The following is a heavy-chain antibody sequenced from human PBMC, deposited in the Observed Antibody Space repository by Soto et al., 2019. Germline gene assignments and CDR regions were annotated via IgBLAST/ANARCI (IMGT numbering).Heavy chain of an antibody. CDR2: TYYRSKWYN. V-gene: IGHV6-1*01. J-gene: IGHJ5*01. D-gene: IGHD2-2*01. CDR1: GDSVSSITAG. CDR3: VRGRNYAFDF. Sequence: QVQLQQSGPGLVTPSQTLSLICAISGDSVSSITAGWNWIRQSPSRGPEWLGRTYYRSKWYNEYAVSARSRITVSPDTSKNQFSLHLNAVTPEDTAVYYCVRGRNYAFDFWGQGTLVIVSS.